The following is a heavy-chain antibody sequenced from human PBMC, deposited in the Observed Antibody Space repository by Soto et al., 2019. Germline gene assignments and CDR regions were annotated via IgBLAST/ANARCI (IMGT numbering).Heavy chain of an antibody. Sequence: QVSCKASGYSFTNYWIGWVRQMPGKGLEWMGIIHPGASETRYSPSFQGQVTISRDNSKNTLYLQVNSLRAEDTAVYCCAKALRASSGYYYYVMDVWGQGTTVTVSS. V-gene: IGHV5-51*01. D-gene: IGHD3-22*01. J-gene: IGHJ6*02. CDR3: AKALRASSGYYYYVMDV. CDR1: GYSFTNYW. CDR2: IHPGASET.